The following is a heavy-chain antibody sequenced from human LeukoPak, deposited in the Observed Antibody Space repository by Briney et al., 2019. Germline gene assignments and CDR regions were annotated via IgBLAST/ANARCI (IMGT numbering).Heavy chain of an antibody. V-gene: IGHV4-31*03. CDR2: IYYSGST. Sequence: SETLSLTCTVSGGSINSGGYYRSWIRQHPGKGLEWIGYIYYSGSTYYNPSLKSRVTISVDTSKNQFSLKPSSVTAADTAVYYCATVGSGSYSGYWGQGTLVTVSS. J-gene: IGHJ4*02. D-gene: IGHD1-26*01. CDR1: GGSINSGGYY. CDR3: ATVGSGSYSGY.